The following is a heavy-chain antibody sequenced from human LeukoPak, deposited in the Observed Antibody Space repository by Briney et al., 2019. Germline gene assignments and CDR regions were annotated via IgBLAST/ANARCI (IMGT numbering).Heavy chain of an antibody. Sequence: GGSLRLSCAASGFTFSSYSMNWLRQAPGKGLEWVANIKQDGTEISYVDSVKGRFTISRDNGENSLYLRMNTPRAEDTAISYCAVHSSAWKRFAYCGQATLVTVSS. J-gene: IGHJ4*02. CDR3: AVHSSAWKRFAY. CDR1: GFTFSSYS. CDR2: IKQDGTEI. V-gene: IGHV3-7*01. D-gene: IGHD6-19*01.